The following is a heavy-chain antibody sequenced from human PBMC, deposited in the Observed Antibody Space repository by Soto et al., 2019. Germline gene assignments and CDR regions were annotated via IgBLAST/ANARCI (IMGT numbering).Heavy chain of an antibody. CDR3: ASDYGDYHI. J-gene: IGHJ4*02. CDR1: GGTFSSYT. V-gene: IGHV1-69*02. CDR2: IIPILGIA. Sequence: QVQLVQSGAEVKKPGSSVKVSCKASGGTFSSYTISWVRQAPGQGLEWMGRIIPILGIANYAQKFQGRVTIPADKSTSTAYMELSSLISEDTAVYYCASDYGDYHIWGQGTLVTVSS. D-gene: IGHD4-17*01.